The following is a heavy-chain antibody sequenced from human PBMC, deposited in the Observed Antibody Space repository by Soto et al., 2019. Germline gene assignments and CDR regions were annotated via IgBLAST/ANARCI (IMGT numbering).Heavy chain of an antibody. CDR1: GYTFTSYD. Sequence: ASVKVSCKASGYTFTSYDINWVRQATGQGLEWMGWMNPNSGNTGYAKKFQGRVTMTRNTSISTAYMELSSLRSEDTAVYYCARAHAEGDDFWSGWGQGTLVTVSS. CDR3: ARAHAEGDDFWSG. D-gene: IGHD3-3*01. V-gene: IGHV1-8*01. CDR2: MNPNSGNT. J-gene: IGHJ4*02.